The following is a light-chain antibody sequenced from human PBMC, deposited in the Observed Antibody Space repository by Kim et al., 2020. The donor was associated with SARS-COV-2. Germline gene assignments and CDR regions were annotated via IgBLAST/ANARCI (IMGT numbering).Light chain of an antibody. CDR3: LQYNAYPRT. V-gene: IGKV1-17*03. J-gene: IGKJ1*01. Sequence: DIQMTQSPSALSASVGDRVTITCRASQAIDNSLAWFQQKPGKVLKRLIFAVSSLEIGVPSRFSGSGSGTEFTLIINSLLPEDFATYYCLQYNAYPRTFGHGTKVDIK. CDR2: AVS. CDR1: QAIDNS.